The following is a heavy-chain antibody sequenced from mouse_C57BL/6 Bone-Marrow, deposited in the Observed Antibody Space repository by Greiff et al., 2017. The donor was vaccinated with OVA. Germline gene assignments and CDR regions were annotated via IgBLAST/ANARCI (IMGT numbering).Heavy chain of an antibody. CDR2: IDPSDSYT. CDR3: ARRWYFDF. Sequence: VQLQQPGAELVKPGASVKLSCKASGYTFTSYWMQWVKQRPGQGLEWIGEIDPSDSYTNYNQKFKVEATLTVDTTSRTAYMQNSSLTSEDSTVYYCARRWYFDFWGTGTTVTVSS. J-gene: IGHJ1*03. V-gene: IGHV1-50*01. CDR1: GYTFTSYW.